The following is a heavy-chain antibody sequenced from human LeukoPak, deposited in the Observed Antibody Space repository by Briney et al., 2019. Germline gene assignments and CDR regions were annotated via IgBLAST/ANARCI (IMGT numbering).Heavy chain of an antibody. CDR1: GLTFSSHS. CDR3: AREWELSFDY. CDR2: ISSSGSYI. D-gene: IGHD1-26*01. J-gene: IGHJ4*02. V-gene: IGHV3-21*01. Sequence: PGGTLRLSCAATGLTFSSHSMSWVRQSPGKRLEWVSSISSSGSYIYYSDSVKGRFIISRDNAKNSMFLQMNSLRAEDTAVYYCAREWELSFDYWGQGTLVSVSS.